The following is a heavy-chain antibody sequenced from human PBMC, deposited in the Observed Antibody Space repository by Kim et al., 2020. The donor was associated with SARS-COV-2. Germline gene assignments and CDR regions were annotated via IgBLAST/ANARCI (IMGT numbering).Heavy chain of an antibody. D-gene: IGHD5-18*01. CDR3: ARGEGAMAY. CDR1: GGSFSGYY. J-gene: IGHJ4*02. V-gene: IGHV4-34*01. Sequence: SETLSLTCAVYGGSFSGYYWSWIRQPPGKGLEWIGEINHSGSTNYNPSLKSRVTISVDTSKNQFSLKLSSVTAADTAVYYCARGEGAMAYWGQGTLVTVS. CDR2: INHSGST.